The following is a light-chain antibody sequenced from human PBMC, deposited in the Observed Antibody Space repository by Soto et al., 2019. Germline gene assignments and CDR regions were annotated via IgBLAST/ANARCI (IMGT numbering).Light chain of an antibody. CDR2: GAS. CDR1: QSVSSN. CDR3: QPYNNWPLT. V-gene: IGKV3-15*01. Sequence: EMVMTQSPATLSVSPGERATLSCRASQSVSSNLAWYQQKPGQAPRLLIYGASTRATGIPARFSGSGSGTEFTLTISSLQSEDFAVYYCQPYNNWPLTFGGGTKV. J-gene: IGKJ4*01.